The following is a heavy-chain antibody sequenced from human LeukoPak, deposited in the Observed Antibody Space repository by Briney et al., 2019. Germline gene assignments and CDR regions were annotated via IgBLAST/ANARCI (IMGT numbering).Heavy chain of an antibody. CDR3: AKDFGGAVAGTGALDY. CDR1: GFTFSSYG. J-gene: IGHJ4*02. CDR2: ISNDGRNR. V-gene: IGHV3-30*18. D-gene: IGHD6-19*01. Sequence: PGGSLRLSCAASGFTFSSYGMHWVRQAPGKGLEWVAVISNDGRNRYYEESVKGRFTISRENSKNTLYLQTNSLRAEDTAVYYCAKDFGGAVAGTGALDYWGQGTLVTVSS.